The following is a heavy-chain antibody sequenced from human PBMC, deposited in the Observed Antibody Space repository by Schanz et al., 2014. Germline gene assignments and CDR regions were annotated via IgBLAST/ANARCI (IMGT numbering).Heavy chain of an antibody. CDR1: GGTFRSYT. Sequence: QVQLVQSGAEVKKPGSSVKVSCKASGGTFRSYTVSWVRQAPGQGLEWMGRITPTLGKVDYAQKFQGRVKITAAISTRTDYMELISMTSEDTAVYYCARDPQYYYGSGRGYWGQGTLVTVST. V-gene: IGHV1-69*08. J-gene: IGHJ4*02. CDR2: ITPTLGKV. CDR3: ARDPQYYYGSGRGY. D-gene: IGHD3-10*01.